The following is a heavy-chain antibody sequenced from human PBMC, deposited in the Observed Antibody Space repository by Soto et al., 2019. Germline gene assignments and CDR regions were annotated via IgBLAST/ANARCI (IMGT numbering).Heavy chain of an antibody. CDR2: IYYSGST. J-gene: IGHJ4*02. V-gene: IGHV4-39*01. CDR1: GGSISSSSYY. CDR3: ARHPKQWHFDY. Sequence: SETLSLTCTVSGGSISSSSYYWGWIRQPPGKGLEWIGSIYYSGSTYYNPSLKSRVTISVDTSKNQFSLKLSSVTAADTAVYFCARHPKQWHFDYWGQGTLVTVSS. D-gene: IGHD6-19*01.